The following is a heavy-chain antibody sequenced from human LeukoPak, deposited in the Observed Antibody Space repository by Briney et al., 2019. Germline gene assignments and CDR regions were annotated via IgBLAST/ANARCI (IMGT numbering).Heavy chain of an antibody. CDR1: GYSISSGYY. CDR2: IYHSGST. V-gene: IGHV4-38-2*01. D-gene: IGHD1-26*01. J-gene: IGHJ3*02. CDR3: ARPGSYYSDAFDI. Sequence: SETLSLTCAVSGYSISSGYYWGWIPQPPGKGLEWIGSIYHSGSTYYNPSLKSRVTISVDTSKNQFSLKLSSVTAADTAVYYCARPGSYYSDAFDIWGQGTMVTVSS.